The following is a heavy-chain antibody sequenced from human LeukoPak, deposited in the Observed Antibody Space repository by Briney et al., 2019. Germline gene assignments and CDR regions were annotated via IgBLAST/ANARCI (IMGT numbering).Heavy chain of an antibody. V-gene: IGHV4-59*11. CDR3: ARDGDDAFNI. D-gene: IGHD7-27*01. CDR2: IYYSGTT. Sequence: PSETLSLTCTVSGGSISSHYWNWIRQPPGKGLEWIGNIYYSGTTIYNPSLKSRVTISVDTSKTHFSLKMNSVTAADTAVYYCARDGDDAFNIWGRGTMLTVSS. CDR1: GGSISSHY. J-gene: IGHJ3*02.